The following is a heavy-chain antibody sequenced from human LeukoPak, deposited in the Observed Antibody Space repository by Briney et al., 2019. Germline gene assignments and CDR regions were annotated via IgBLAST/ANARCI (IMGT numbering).Heavy chain of an antibody. D-gene: IGHD6-6*01. Sequence: GESLKTSCKGSGYSLTSYWIGWVRPMPGKGLEWMGIIYPGDSDTRYSPSFQGQVTISADKSISTAYLQWSSLKASDTAMYYCARSRLRDSSSHDYWGQGTLVTVSS. CDR3: ARSRLRDSSSHDY. CDR1: GYSLTSYW. CDR2: IYPGDSDT. J-gene: IGHJ4*02. V-gene: IGHV5-51*01.